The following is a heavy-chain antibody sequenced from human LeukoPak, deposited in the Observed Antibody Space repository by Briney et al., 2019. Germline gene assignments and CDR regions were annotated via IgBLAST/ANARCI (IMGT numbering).Heavy chain of an antibody. CDR2: ISSSSSYI. V-gene: IGHV3-21*01. J-gene: IGHJ6*02. D-gene: IGHD2-2*02. CDR3: ARDPRGAAAIDGMDV. Sequence: GGSLRLSCAASVFTFCRYNGNWVREAPGEGREWVSSISSSSSYIYYADSVKGRFTISRDNAENSRYLQMNSLRAEDTAVYYCARDPRGAAAIDGMDVWGQGTPVTVSS. CDR1: VFTFCRYN.